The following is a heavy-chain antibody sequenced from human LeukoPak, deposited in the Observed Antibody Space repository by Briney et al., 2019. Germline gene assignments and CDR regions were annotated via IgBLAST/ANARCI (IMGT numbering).Heavy chain of an antibody. CDR2: ISAYNGNK. CDR1: GYTFTSYG. Sequence: VASVNVSCKASGYTFTSYGISWVRQAPGQGLEWMGWISAYNGNKKYAQKFQGRVTMTSDTSTSTVYMELKSLRSEDTAVYFCARVGATGATADNWGQGTLVTVSS. V-gene: IGHV1-18*01. J-gene: IGHJ4*02. D-gene: IGHD2-21*02. CDR3: ARVGATGATADN.